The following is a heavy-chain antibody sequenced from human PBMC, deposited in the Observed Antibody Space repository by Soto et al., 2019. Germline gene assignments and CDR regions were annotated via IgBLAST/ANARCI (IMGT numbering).Heavy chain of an antibody. D-gene: IGHD1-26*01. CDR3: ARWGTTYQHFEP. CDR1: GGSISSGGYY. V-gene: IGHV4-30-2*01. Sequence: PSETLSLTCTVSGGSISSGGYYWSWIRQPPGKGLEWIGYIYHSGSTYYNPSLKSRVTISVDRSKNQFSLKLSSVTAADTAVYYCARWGTTYQHFEPWGQGTLVTVSS. J-gene: IGHJ5*02. CDR2: IYHSGST.